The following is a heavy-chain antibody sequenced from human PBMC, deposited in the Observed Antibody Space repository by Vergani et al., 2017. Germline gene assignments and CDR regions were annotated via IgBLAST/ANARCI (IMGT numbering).Heavy chain of an antibody. CDR3: ARDGSGSYYLSHYYYGMDV. D-gene: IGHD3-10*01. CDR2: IYYSGST. Sequence: QVQLQESGPGLVKPSETLSLTCTVSGGSISSHYWSWIRQPPGKGLEWIGYIYYSGSTNYKPSLKSRVTIAVDTSKNQFSLKLSSVTAADTAVYYCARDGSGSYYLSHYYYGMDVWGQGTTVTVS. J-gene: IGHJ6*02. V-gene: IGHV4-59*11. CDR1: GGSISSHY.